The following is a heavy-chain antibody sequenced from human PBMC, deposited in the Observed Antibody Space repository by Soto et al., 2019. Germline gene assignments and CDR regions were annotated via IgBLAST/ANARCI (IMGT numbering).Heavy chain of an antibody. D-gene: IGHD5-12*01. CDR1: GGSLSSGDYY. CDR3: ALEGYSGYVGY. J-gene: IGHJ4*02. CDR2: IYYSGST. V-gene: IGHV4-30-4*01. Sequence: RSGTLSLTCTVSGGSLSSGDYYWSWIRQPPGNGLEWIGYIYYSGSTYYNPSRKSRVTISGDTSKNQFSLKLSSVTAADTAVYYCALEGYSGYVGYWVQGTLVTVSS.